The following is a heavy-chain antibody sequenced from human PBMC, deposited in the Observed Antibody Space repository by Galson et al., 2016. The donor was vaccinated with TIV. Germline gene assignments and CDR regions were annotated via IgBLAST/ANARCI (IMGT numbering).Heavy chain of an antibody. CDR3: ARWYGSSFDK. CDR1: GDSVGRAGYR. D-gene: IGHD6-6*01. CDR2: VVHSGSS. Sequence: SETLSLTCTVSGDSVGRAGYRWGWIRQPPGKGLEWIGSVVHSGSSDSSESHKTRVTMPVDTSKNAFSLQLNSVTAADSALYFCARWYGSSFDKWGQGIRVTVSS. J-gene: IGHJ5*02. V-gene: IGHV4-39*01.